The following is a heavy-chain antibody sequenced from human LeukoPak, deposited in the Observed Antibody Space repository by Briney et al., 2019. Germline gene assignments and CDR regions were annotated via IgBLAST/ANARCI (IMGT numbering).Heavy chain of an antibody. CDR2: MNPNSGNT. J-gene: IGHJ6*02. V-gene: IGHV1-8*01. D-gene: IGHD2-21*01. CDR3: ARGHIFHYYYGMDV. Sequence: ASVKVSFKASGYTFTSYDINWVRQTNGQGIEWMGWMNPNSGNTGYSQKFQGRVTMTRNTSISTAYMELSSLRSEDTAVYYCARGHIFHYYYGMDVWGQGTTVTVSS. CDR1: GYTFTSYD.